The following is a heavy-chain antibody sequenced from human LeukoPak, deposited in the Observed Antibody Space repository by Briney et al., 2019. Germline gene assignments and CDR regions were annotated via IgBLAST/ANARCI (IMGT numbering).Heavy chain of an antibody. V-gene: IGHV3-11*05. Sequence: TGGSLRLSCAASGFTFSDYYMSWIRQAPGKGLEWVSYISSSSSYTNYADSVKGRFTISRDNAKNSLYLQMNSLRAEDTAVYYCARDAVSLAAAGTSDYWGQGSLVTVSS. CDR3: ARDAVSLAAAGTSDY. CDR1: GFTFSDYY. D-gene: IGHD6-13*01. CDR2: ISSSSSYT. J-gene: IGHJ4*02.